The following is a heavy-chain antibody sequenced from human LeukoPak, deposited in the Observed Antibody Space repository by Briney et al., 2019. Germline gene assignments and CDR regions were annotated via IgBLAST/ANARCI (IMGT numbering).Heavy chain of an antibody. CDR1: GFSFSSYA. CDR3: AKGVYGSGSYREYFEQ. J-gene: IGHJ1*01. D-gene: IGHD3-10*01. CDR2: INESGGRT. Sequence: PGGSLRLSCAASGFSFSSYAMGWVRQAPGKGLEWVSTINESGGRTYYADSVKGRFTMSRDNSKNTLYLQMNSLRAEDTAVYYCAKGVYGSGSYREYFEQWGQGTLVTVSS. V-gene: IGHV3-23*01.